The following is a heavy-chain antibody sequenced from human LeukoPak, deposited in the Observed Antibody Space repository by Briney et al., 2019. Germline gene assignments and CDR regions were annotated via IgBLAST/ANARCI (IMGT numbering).Heavy chain of an antibody. CDR2: IWNDGSNQ. CDR1: GFTFSIYG. J-gene: IGHJ3*02. V-gene: IGHV3-33*01. Sequence: GGSLRLSCAASGFTFSIYGMHWVRQAPGKGLEWVAVIWNDGSNQYYADSVNGRFTISRDNSKNTLYLQLNSLRFEDTAVYYCARPSGTWGAFDIWGQGTMVTVSS. CDR3: ARPSGTWGAFDI. D-gene: IGHD1-7*01.